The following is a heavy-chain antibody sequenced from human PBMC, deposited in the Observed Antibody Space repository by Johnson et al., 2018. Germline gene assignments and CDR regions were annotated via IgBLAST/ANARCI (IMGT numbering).Heavy chain of an antibody. D-gene: IGHD3-3*01. Sequence: VQLVESGGGVVQPGRSLRLSCAASGFTFSSYGMHWVRQAPGKGLEWVAVIWYDGSNKYYADSVTGRFTISRDNSKNTLDLQMNSLRAEDTAVYYCARDPAIGVAIALYGMDVWGQGTTVTVSS. CDR3: ARDPAIGVAIALYGMDV. J-gene: IGHJ6*02. V-gene: IGHV3-33*01. CDR1: GFTFSSYG. CDR2: IWYDGSNK.